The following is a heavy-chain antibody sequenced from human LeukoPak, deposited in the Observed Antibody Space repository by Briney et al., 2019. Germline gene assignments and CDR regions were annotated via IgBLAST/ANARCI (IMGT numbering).Heavy chain of an antibody. D-gene: IGHD2/OR15-2a*01. CDR2: FDPEDGET. CDR3: ATATNMRNYYYYYMDV. CDR1: GYTLTELS. V-gene: IGHV1-24*01. J-gene: IGHJ6*03. Sequence: GASVKVSFKVSGYTLTELSMHWVRQAPGKGLEWMGGFDPEDGETIHAQKLQGRVNMTEDTSTDTAYMELSSLRSEDTAVYYCATATNMRNYYYYYMDVWGKGTTVTVSS.